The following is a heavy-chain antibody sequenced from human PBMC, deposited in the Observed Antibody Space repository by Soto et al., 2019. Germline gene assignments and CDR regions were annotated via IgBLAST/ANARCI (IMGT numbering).Heavy chain of an antibody. Sequence: SETLSLTCTVSGGSISSSSYYWGWIRQPPGKGLEWIGSIYYSGSTYYNPSLKSRVTISVDTSKNQFSLKLSSVTAADTAVYYCARHRVRPRGDEGYWGQGTLVTVSS. V-gene: IGHV4-39*01. CDR1: GGSISSSSYY. CDR2: IYYSGST. D-gene: IGHD3-16*01. J-gene: IGHJ4*02. CDR3: ARHRVRPRGDEGY.